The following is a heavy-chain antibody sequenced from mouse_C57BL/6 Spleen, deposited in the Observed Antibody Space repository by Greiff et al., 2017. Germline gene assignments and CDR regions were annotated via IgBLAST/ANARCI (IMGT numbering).Heavy chain of an antibody. CDR3: ATTVVATDFDY. CDR1: GYTFTSYD. Sequence: VKVVESGPELVKPGASVKLSCKASGYTFTSYDINWVKQRPGQGLEWIGWIYPRDGSTKYNEKFKGKATLTVDTSSSTAYMELHSLTSEDSAVYFCATTVVATDFDYWGQGTTLTVSS. J-gene: IGHJ2*01. CDR2: IYPRDGST. V-gene: IGHV1-85*01. D-gene: IGHD1-1*01.